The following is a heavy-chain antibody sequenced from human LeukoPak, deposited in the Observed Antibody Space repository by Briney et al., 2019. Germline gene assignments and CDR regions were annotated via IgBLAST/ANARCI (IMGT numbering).Heavy chain of an antibody. V-gene: IGHV3-43D*04. J-gene: IGHJ4*02. Sequence: GGFLRLSCAASGFTFDDYAMHWVRQAPGKGLEWVSLISWDGDNTYYADSVKGRFTIFRDNSKNSLYLQMNSLRAEDSALYYCAKDEAAAGTGYFDYWGQGTLVTVSS. CDR3: AKDEAAAGTGYFDY. CDR1: GFTFDDYA. CDR2: ISWDGDNT. D-gene: IGHD6-13*01.